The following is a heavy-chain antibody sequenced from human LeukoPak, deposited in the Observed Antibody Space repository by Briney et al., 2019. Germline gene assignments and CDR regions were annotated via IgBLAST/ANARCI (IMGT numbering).Heavy chain of an antibody. Sequence: PGGSLRLSCAASGFTFSNYAMHWVRQPPGKGLEWIGEINHSGSTNYNPSLKSRVTISVDKSKNQFSLKLSSVTAADTAVYYCARDPVSGSYSRWWYFDLWGRGTLVTVSS. D-gene: IGHD1-26*01. CDR1: GFTFSNYA. V-gene: IGHV4-4*02. J-gene: IGHJ2*01. CDR2: INHSGST. CDR3: ARDPVSGSYSRWWYFDL.